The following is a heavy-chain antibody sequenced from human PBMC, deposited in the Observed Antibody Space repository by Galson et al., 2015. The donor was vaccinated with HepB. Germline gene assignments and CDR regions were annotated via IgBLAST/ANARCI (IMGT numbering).Heavy chain of an antibody. Sequence: SLRLSCAAPGFTFSNYAMNWVRQAPGKGLEWVSYISTSGNTVDYADSVKGRFTISRDNAKNSLYLQMISLRAEDTAMYYCARGRGYSYGYSDYWGQGTLVIVSS. CDR2: ISTSGNTV. D-gene: IGHD5-18*01. J-gene: IGHJ4*02. CDR3: ARGRGYSYGYSDY. CDR1: GFTFSNYA. V-gene: IGHV3-48*01.